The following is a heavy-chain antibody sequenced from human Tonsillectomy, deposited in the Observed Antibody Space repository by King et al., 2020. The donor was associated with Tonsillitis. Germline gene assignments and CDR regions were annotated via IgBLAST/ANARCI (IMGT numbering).Heavy chain of an antibody. D-gene: IGHD3-22*01. V-gene: IGHV3-30*01. J-gene: IGHJ4*02. CDR2: TSYDGSNK. Sequence: VQLVESGGGIVQPGRSLRLSCAASGFTFSFYAMHWVRQAAGKGLEWVAVTSYDGSNKYYADSVEGRFTISRDSSKNTLYLQMDSLRAEDTAVYYCARGNYYDFSPEDYWGQGTLVTVSS. CDR3: ARGNYYDFSPEDY. CDR1: GFTFSFYA.